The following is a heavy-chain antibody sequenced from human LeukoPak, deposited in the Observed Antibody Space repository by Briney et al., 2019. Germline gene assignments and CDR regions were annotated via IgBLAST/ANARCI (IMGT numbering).Heavy chain of an antibody. CDR1: GGSISSYY. J-gene: IGHJ3*02. CDR3: ARAAYYDILTGHDAFDI. Sequence: SETLSLTCTVSGGSISSYYWSWIRQPAGKGLEWIGRIYTSGSTNYNPSLKSRVTMSVDTSKNQFSLQLSSVTAADTAVYYCARAAYYDILTGHDAFDIWGQGTMVTVSS. CDR2: IYTSGST. V-gene: IGHV4-4*07. D-gene: IGHD3-9*01.